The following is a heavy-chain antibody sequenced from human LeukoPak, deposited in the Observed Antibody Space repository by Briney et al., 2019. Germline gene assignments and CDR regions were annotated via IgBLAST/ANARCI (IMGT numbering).Heavy chain of an antibody. V-gene: IGHV1-2*02. CDR2: INPNSGGT. D-gene: IGHD6-13*01. CDR3: ARDRVGSSSWYGFDY. J-gene: IGHJ4*02. Sequence: GASVKVSCKASGYTFTGYYMHWVRQAPGQGLEWMGWINPNSGGTNYAQKFQGRVTMTRDTSISTAYMELSRLRSDDTAVYYCARDRVGSSSWYGFDYWGQGTQVTVSS. CDR1: GYTFTGYY.